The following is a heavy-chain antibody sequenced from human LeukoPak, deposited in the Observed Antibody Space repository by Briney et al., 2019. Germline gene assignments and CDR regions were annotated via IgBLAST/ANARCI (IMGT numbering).Heavy chain of an antibody. J-gene: IGHJ4*02. D-gene: IGHD3-16*01. Sequence: SETLSLTCTVSGGSISSGDYYWSWIRQPPGKGLEWIGYIYYSGSTDYNPSLKNRVTISVDTSKNQFSLKLSSVTAADTAVYYCARDQRGPLYGFDYWGQGTLVTVSS. CDR1: GGSISSGDYY. CDR2: IYYSGST. CDR3: ARDQRGPLYGFDY. V-gene: IGHV4-30-4*01.